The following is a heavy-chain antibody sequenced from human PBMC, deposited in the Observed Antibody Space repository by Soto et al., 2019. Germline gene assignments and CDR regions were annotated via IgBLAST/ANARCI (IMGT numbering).Heavy chain of an antibody. CDR3: AKWTDTVVEAALAGGAFGI. D-gene: IGHD2-2*01. V-gene: IGHV3-23*01. CDR2: ISASGATT. CDR1: GFSFSTYA. Sequence: EVQLLESGGNLVQPGGSLRLSCAASGFSFSTYALTWVRQVPGKGLEWVSGISASGATTYYADSVKGRFTISRDNSKNTVFLHMTSLRAEDTALYYCAKWTDTVVEAALAGGAFGIWGQGTTVTVSS. J-gene: IGHJ3*02.